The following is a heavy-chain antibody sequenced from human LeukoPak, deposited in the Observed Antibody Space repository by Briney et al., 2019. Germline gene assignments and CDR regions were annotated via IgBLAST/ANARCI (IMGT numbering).Heavy chain of an antibody. J-gene: IGHJ4*02. CDR3: AKGGYSAFDS. CDR1: GFTFSSEW. D-gene: IGHD5-12*01. CDR2: IKSDVTST. V-gene: IGHV3-74*01. Sequence: PGGSLRLSCAASGFTFSSEWMHWVRQAPGKGLVWVSLIKSDVTSTTYADSVRGRFTISRDNAKNTLFLQMNSLRAEDTAVYYCAKGGYSAFDSWGQGTLATVSS.